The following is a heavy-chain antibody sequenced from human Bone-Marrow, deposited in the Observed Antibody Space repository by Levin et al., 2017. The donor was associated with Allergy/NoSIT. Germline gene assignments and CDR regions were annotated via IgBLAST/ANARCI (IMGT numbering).Heavy chain of an antibody. D-gene: IGHD2-2*01. V-gene: IGHV4-34*01. CDR2: IYPSGSS. J-gene: IGHJ5*02. CDR3: ARQSGFCTSTSCRFYWFDP. Sequence: KPSETLSLTCAVNGGSFNTYYWSWIRQTPGKGLEWIGEIYPSGSSNYNPSLKSRVTMSIDPSKNQFSLELASVTAADTAIYYCARQSGFCTSTSCRFYWFDPWGQGTLVTVSS. CDR1: GGSFNTYY.